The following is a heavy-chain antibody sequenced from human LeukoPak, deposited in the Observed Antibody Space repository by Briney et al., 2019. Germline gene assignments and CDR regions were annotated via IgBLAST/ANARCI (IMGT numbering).Heavy chain of an antibody. CDR1: GFTFSSYA. CDR2: INHSGST. V-gene: IGHV4-34*01. CDR3: ARATHYYYYGMDV. J-gene: IGHJ6*02. Sequence: GSLRLSCAASGFTFSSYAMHWVRQPPGKGLEWIGEINHSGSTNYNPSPKSRVTISVDTSKNQFSLKLSSVTAADTAVYYCARATHYYYYGMDVWGQGTTVTVSS.